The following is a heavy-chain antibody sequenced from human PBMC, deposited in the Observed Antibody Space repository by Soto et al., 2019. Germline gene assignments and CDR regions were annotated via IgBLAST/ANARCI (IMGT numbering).Heavy chain of an antibody. D-gene: IGHD3-10*01. J-gene: IGHJ3*02. CDR2: IYHSGST. CDR1: GGSISSGGYS. V-gene: IGHV4-30-2*01. CDR3: ARAHGSGWGAFDI. Sequence: QLQLQESGSGLVKPSQTLSLTCAVSGGSISSGGYSWSWIRQPPGKGLEWIGYIYHSGSTYYNPSLKSRVTISVDRSNNQFSLKLSSVTAADTAVYYCARAHGSGWGAFDIWGQGKMVTVSS.